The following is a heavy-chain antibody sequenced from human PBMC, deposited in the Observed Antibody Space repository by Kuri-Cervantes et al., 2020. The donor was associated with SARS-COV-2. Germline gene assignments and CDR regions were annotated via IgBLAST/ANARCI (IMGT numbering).Heavy chain of an antibody. CDR1: GFLFSASA. D-gene: IGHD3-3*01. V-gene: IGHV3-15*01. Sequence: GESLKISCEVSGFLFSASAIHWVRQASGKGLEWVGRIKSKTDGGTTDYAAPVKGRFTISRDDSKNTLYLQMNSLKTEDTAVYYCTTGAYYDFWSGYSPFDYWGQGTLVTVSS. CDR2: IKSKTDGGTT. J-gene: IGHJ4*02. CDR3: TTGAYYDFWSGYSPFDY.